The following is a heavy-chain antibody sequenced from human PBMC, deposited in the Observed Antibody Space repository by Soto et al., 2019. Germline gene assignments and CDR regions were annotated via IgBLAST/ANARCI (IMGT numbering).Heavy chain of an antibody. V-gene: IGHV1-18*01. Sequence: QVQLVQSGAEVKKPGASVKVSCKASGYTFTSYGISWVRQAPGQGLEWMGWINAYNGNTNYAQKVQGRLTMTSDTSTSTAYVELRSLRSDDTAVYYCARDVGYGLIDYWGQGTLVTVSS. J-gene: IGHJ4*02. CDR2: INAYNGNT. CDR1: GYTFTSYG. D-gene: IGHD5-18*01. CDR3: ARDVGYGLIDY.